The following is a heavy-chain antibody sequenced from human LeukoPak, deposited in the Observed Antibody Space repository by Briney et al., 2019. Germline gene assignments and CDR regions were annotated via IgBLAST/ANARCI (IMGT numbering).Heavy chain of an antibody. D-gene: IGHD3-10*01. CDR3: ARDGPGGYFQH. V-gene: IGHV3-48*03. J-gene: IGHJ1*01. Sequence: GGSLRLSCAASGFTFSSYEMNWVRQAPGKGLEWVSYISSSGSTIYYADSVKGLFTISRDNAKNSLYLQMNSLRAEDTAVYYCARDGPGGYFQHWGQGTLVTVSS. CDR1: GFTFSSYE. CDR2: ISSSGSTI.